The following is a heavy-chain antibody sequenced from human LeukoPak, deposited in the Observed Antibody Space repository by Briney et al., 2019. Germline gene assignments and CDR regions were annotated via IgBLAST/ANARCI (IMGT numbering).Heavy chain of an antibody. J-gene: IGHJ5*02. CDR3: AGGRRVRGAYNWFDP. D-gene: IGHD3-10*01. Sequence: ASVKVSCKASGYTFTSYDINWVRQATGQGLEWMGWMNPNSGNTGYAQKFQGRVTMTRNTSISTAYMELSSLRSEDTAVYYCAGGRRVRGAYNWFDPWGQGTLVTVSS. CDR2: MNPNSGNT. V-gene: IGHV1-8*01. CDR1: GYTFTSYD.